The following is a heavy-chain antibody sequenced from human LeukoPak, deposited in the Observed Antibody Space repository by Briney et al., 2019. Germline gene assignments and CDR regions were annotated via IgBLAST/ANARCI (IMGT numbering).Heavy chain of an antibody. D-gene: IGHD3-16*01. CDR3: ARGGNDYYYEK. V-gene: IGHV3-21*01. J-gene: IGHJ4*02. Sequence: GGSLRLSCAASGFIFKTYTMTWVRQAPGKGLEWVSSITGDCKYITYADSVKGRFTISRDNAKNSLYLQVASLRGDDTATYYCARGGNDYYYEKWGQGTLVTVS. CDR2: ITGDCKYI. CDR1: GFIFKTYT.